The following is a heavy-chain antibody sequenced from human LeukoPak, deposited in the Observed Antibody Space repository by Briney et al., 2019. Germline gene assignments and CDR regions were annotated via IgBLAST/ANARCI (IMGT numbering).Heavy chain of an antibody. V-gene: IGHV1-46*01. D-gene: IGHD3-22*01. J-gene: IGHJ4*02. Sequence: ASVKVSCKASGYTFTSYYMHWVRQAPGQGLEWMGIINPSGGSTSYAQKFQGRVTMTRDTSTSAVYMELSSLRSEDTAVYYCARVGSSGTFDYWGQGTLVTVSS. CDR1: GYTFTSYY. CDR2: INPSGGST. CDR3: ARVGSSGTFDY.